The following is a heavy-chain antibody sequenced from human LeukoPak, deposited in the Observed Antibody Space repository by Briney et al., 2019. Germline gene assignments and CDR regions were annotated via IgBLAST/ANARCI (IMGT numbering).Heavy chain of an antibody. Sequence: GASVKVSCKASGYTFTSYDINWVRQATGQGLEWMGGIIPIFGTANYAQKFQGRVTITADESTSTAYMELSSLRSEDTAVYYCATAGEDSSSWDFDYWGQGTLVTVSS. CDR2: IIPIFGTA. V-gene: IGHV1-69*13. CDR3: ATAGEDSSSWDFDY. D-gene: IGHD6-13*01. CDR1: GYTFTSYD. J-gene: IGHJ4*02.